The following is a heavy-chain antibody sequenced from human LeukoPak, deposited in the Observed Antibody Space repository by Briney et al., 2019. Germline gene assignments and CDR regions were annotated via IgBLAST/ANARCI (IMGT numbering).Heavy chain of an antibody. Sequence: PSETLSLTCTVSGGSISSYYWSWIRQPPGKGLEWIGYIYYSGSTNYNPSLKSRVTISVDTSKNQFSLKLSSVTAADTAIYYCVKDNGRWFDPWGQGTLVIVSS. CDR1: GGSISSYY. CDR2: IYYSGST. CDR3: VKDNGRWFDP. D-gene: IGHD1-26*01. J-gene: IGHJ5*02. V-gene: IGHV4-59*01.